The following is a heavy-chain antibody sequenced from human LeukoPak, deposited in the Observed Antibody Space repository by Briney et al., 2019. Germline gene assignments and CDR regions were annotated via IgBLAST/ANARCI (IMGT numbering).Heavy chain of an antibody. V-gene: IGHV4-59*01. D-gene: IGHD6-13*01. J-gene: IGHJ6*03. Sequence: SETLSLTCTVSGGTISSYYWGWIRQPPGKGLEWIGYIYYSGSTNYNPSLKSRVTISVDTSKNQFSLKLSSVTAADTAVYYCARDRAAGSYYYYYMDVWGKGTTVTVSS. CDR1: GGTISSYY. CDR3: ARDRAAGSYYYYYMDV. CDR2: IYYSGST.